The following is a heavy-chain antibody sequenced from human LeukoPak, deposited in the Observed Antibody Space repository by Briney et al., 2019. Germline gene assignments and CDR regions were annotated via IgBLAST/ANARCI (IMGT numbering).Heavy chain of an antibody. D-gene: IGHD4-17*01. Sequence: GASVKVSCKASGYTFTSYGISWVRQAPGQGLEWMGWISAYNGNTNYAQKLQGRVTMTTDTSTSTAYMELRSLRSDDTAVYYCARGTRATTVTGTFDYWGQGTLVTVSS. V-gene: IGHV1-18*01. J-gene: IGHJ4*02. CDR3: ARGTRATTVTGTFDY. CDR1: GYTFTSYG. CDR2: ISAYNGNT.